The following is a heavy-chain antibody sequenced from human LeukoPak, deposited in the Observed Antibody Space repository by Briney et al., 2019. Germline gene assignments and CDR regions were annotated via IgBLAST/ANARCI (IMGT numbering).Heavy chain of an antibody. CDR3: AKVEMGSGSFGDY. J-gene: IGHJ4*02. D-gene: IGHD1-26*01. V-gene: IGHV3-30*18. Sequence: GGSLRLSCAASGFTFSSHGMHWVRQAPGKGLEWVAVISYDGSNKYYADSVKGRFTISRDNSKNTLYLQMNSLRAEDTAVYYCAKVEMGSGSFGDYWGQGTLVTVSS. CDR2: ISYDGSNK. CDR1: GFTFSSHG.